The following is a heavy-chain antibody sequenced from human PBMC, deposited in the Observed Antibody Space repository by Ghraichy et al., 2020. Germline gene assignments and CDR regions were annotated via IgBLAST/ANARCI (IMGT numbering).Heavy chain of an antibody. Sequence: ASVKVSCRASGYTFTNHYIHWVRQAPGQGLEWMGIINPSVGSTIYAQTFQGRLTITRDTSASTVYLGLSSLRSDDTAVYFCANMGANYYYGMDVWGQGTTVTVSS. D-gene: IGHD1-26*01. CDR3: ANMGANYYYGMDV. CDR2: INPSVGST. J-gene: IGHJ6*02. V-gene: IGHV1-46*01. CDR1: GYTFTNHY.